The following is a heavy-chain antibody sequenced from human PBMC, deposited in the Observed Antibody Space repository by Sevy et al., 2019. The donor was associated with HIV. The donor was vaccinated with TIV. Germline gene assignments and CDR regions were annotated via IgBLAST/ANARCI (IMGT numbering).Heavy chain of an antibody. Sequence: GGSLRLSCAASGFNFDDYAMHWVRQAPGKGLEWVLGISWNSGSIGYAESVKGRFTISRDNAKNSLFLQMNSLRTEDIALYYCAKGLGLYYYYAMDVWGQGTTVTVSS. V-gene: IGHV3-9*03. CDR3: AKGLGLYYYYAMDV. J-gene: IGHJ6*02. CDR2: ISWNSGSI. CDR1: GFNFDDYA.